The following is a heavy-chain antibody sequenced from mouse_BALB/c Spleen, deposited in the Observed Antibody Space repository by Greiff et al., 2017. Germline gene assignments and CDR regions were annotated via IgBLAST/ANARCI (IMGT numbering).Heavy chain of an antibody. CDR1: GFTFSSYA. V-gene: IGHV5-9-4*01. J-gene: IGHJ4*01. CDR2: ISSGGSYT. CDR3: ARILPGSAMDY. D-gene: IGHD2-10*01. Sequence: EVQLVESGGGLVKPGGSLKLSCAASGFTFSSYAMSWVRQSPEKRLEWVAEISSGGSYTYYPDTVTGRFTISRDNAKNTLYLEMSSLRSEDTAMYYCARILPGSAMDYWGQGTSVTVSS.